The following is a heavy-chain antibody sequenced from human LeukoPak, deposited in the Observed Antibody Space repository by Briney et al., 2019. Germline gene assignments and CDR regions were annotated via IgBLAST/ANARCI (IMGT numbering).Heavy chain of an antibody. J-gene: IGHJ4*02. Sequence: SETLSLTCTVSGGSISSYYWSWIRQPPGKGLEWIGYIYYSGSTNYNPSLKSRVTISVDTSKNQFSLKLSSVTAADTAVYYCARHTMVRGVIITFDYWGQGTLVTVSS. CDR3: ARHTMVRGVIITFDY. CDR2: IYYSGST. D-gene: IGHD3-10*01. CDR1: GGSISSYY. V-gene: IGHV4-59*01.